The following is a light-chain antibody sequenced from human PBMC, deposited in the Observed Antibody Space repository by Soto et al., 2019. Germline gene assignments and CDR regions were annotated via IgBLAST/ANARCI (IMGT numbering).Light chain of an antibody. V-gene: IGKV1-6*01. Sequence: AIQMTQSPSSLFASVGDRVTITCRTSQGIRNDLGWYQHKPGTAPKLLIYAASTLQSGVPSRFSGSGSGTAFTLTISSLQPEDFATYYCLQDYTYPMTFGQGTKVEIK. CDR2: AAS. CDR1: QGIRND. J-gene: IGKJ1*01. CDR3: LQDYTYPMT.